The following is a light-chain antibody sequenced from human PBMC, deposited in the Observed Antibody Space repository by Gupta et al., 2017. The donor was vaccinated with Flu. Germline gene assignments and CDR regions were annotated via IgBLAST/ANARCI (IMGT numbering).Light chain of an antibody. CDR2: WAS. V-gene: IGKV4-1*01. J-gene: IGKJ2*01. Sequence: LGERATINCKSSQSVLYSSNNKNYLAWYQQKPGQPPKLLIYWASTRESGVPDRFSGSGSGTDFTLTISSLQAEDVAVYYCQQYDNTSYTFGPGTKIEIK. CDR3: QQYDNTSYT. CDR1: QSVLYSSNNKNY.